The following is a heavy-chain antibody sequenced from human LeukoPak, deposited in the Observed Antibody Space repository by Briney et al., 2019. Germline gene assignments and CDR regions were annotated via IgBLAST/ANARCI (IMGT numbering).Heavy chain of an antibody. CDR3: ARVEVDYYYMDV. Sequence: ASVKVSCKASGYTFTSYGISWVRQAPGQGLEWIGWISAYNGNTNYAQKLQGRVTMTTDTSTSTAYMELRSLSSDDTAVYYCARVEVDYYYMDVWGKGTTVTVSS. J-gene: IGHJ6*03. D-gene: IGHD1-26*01. V-gene: IGHV1-18*01. CDR1: GYTFTSYG. CDR2: ISAYNGNT.